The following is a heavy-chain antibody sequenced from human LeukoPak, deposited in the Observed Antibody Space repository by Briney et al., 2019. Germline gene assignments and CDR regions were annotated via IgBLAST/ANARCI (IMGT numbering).Heavy chain of an antibody. CDR1: GGSFSTNT. CDR3: ARGKGFVGHFDY. CDR2: IIPVLGTA. D-gene: IGHD2-15*01. J-gene: IGHJ4*02. Sequence: ASVKVSCKASGGSFSTNTISWVRQAPGQGPEWMGRIIPVLGTAEYAEKFKGRATIFADKSTSTAYMELSSLKSEDTALYYCARGKGFVGHFDYWGQGTLVTVSS. V-gene: IGHV1-69*08.